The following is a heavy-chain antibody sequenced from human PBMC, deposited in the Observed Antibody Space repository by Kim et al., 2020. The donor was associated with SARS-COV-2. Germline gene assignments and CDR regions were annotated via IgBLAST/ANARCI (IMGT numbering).Heavy chain of an antibody. V-gene: IGHV1-24*01. J-gene: IGHJ6*02. CDR2: FDPEDGET. CDR1: GYTLTELS. D-gene: IGHD1-26*01. Sequence: PSVKVSCKVSGYTLTELSMHWVRQAPGKGLEWMGGFDPEDGETIYAQKFQGRVTMTEDTSTDTAYMELSSLRSEDTAVYYCATAPVVVGATLSDYYYYGMDVWGQGTTVTVSS. CDR3: ATAPVVVGATLSDYYYYGMDV.